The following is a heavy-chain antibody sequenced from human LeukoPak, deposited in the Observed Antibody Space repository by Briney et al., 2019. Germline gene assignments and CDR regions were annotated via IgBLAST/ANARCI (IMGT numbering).Heavy chain of an antibody. Sequence: SETLSLTCTVSGGSISSSTYYWGWIRQPPGKGLEWIGNIYYRGSSYYNPSLKSRVTISVDTSKNQFSLKLSSVTAADTAVYYCARSEMGGYTFDYWGQGTLVTVSS. CDR2: IYYRGSS. CDR3: ARSEMGGYTFDY. CDR1: GGSISSSTYY. D-gene: IGHD5-24*01. V-gene: IGHV4-39*07. J-gene: IGHJ4*02.